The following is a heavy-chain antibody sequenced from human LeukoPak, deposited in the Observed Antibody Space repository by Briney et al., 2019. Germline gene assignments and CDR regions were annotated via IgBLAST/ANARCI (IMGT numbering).Heavy chain of an antibody. V-gene: IGHV4-34*01. CDR1: GGSFSGYY. CDR3: ARERWSVERHASPDAFDI. CDR2: INHSGST. J-gene: IGHJ3*02. D-gene: IGHD1-1*01. Sequence: SETLSLTCAVYGGSFSGYYWSWIRQPPGKGLEWIGEINHSGSTNYNPSLKSRVTISVDTSKNQFSLKLSSVTAADTAVYYCARERWSVERHASPDAFDIWGQGTMVTVSS.